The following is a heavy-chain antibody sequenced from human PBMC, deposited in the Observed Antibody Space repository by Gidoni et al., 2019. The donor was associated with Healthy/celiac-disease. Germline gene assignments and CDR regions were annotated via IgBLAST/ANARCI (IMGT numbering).Heavy chain of an antibody. V-gene: IGHV1-2*02. CDR3: ARGPRIMITFGGVPGAFDI. J-gene: IGHJ3*02. CDR1: GYTFTGYY. CDR2: INPNSGGT. Sequence: QVQLVQSGAEVKKPGASVKVSCKASGYTFTGYYMHWVRQAPGQGLAWMGWINPNSGGTNYAQKFQGRVTMTRDTSISTAYMELSRLRSDDTAVYYCARGPRIMITFGGVPGAFDIWGQGSMVTVSS. D-gene: IGHD3-16*01.